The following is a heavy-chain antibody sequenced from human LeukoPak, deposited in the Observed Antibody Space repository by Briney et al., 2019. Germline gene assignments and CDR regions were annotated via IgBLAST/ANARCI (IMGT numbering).Heavy chain of an antibody. Sequence: SETLSLTCAVYGGSFSGYYWSWIRQPPGKGLEWIGEINHSGSTNYNPSLKSRVTISVDTSKNQFSLKLSSVTAADTAVYYCARGGARQTYYDFWSGYSTFDYWGQGTLVTVSS. J-gene: IGHJ4*02. CDR1: GGSFSGYY. CDR2: INHSGST. CDR3: ARGGARQTYYDFWSGYSTFDY. V-gene: IGHV4-34*01. D-gene: IGHD3-3*01.